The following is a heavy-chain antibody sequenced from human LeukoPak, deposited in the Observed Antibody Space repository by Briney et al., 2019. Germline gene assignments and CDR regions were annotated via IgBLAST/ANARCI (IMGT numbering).Heavy chain of an antibody. CDR1: GFTFSSYW. Sequence: GGSLRLSCAASGFTFSSYWMSWVRQAPGKGLEWVANIKQDGSEKYYVDSVKGRFTISRDNAKNSLYLQMNSLRAEDTAVYYCARDDGRGLVRGVQLGYWGQGTLVTVSS. CDR2: IKQDGSEK. J-gene: IGHJ4*02. D-gene: IGHD3-10*01. CDR3: ARDDGRGLVRGVQLGY. V-gene: IGHV3-7*03.